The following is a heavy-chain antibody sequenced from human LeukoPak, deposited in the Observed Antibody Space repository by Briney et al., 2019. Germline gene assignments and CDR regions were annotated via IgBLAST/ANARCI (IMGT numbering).Heavy chain of an antibody. CDR1: GFTFSNHG. CDR3: AKDGDWVTTVVSYFDY. D-gene: IGHD4-23*01. CDR2: ISPRGDIT. J-gene: IGHJ4*02. V-gene: IGHV3-23*01. Sequence: GGSLRLSCAASGFTFSNHGMNWVRQAPGKGLEWVSGISPRGDITYYADSVKGRFTVSRDNFKNTVHLQVNSLRAEDTAVYYCAKDGDWVTTVVSYFDYWGQGTLVTVSS.